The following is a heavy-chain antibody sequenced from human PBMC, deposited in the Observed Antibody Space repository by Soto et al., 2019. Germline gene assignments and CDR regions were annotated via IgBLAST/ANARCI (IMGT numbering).Heavy chain of an antibody. D-gene: IGHD1-26*01. CDR2: ISGYNGDI. J-gene: IGHJ4*02. Sequence: QVHLVQSGGEVKKPGASVMVSCKASGYTFNRHGITWVRQAPGQGLERMGWISGYNGDINYEQKFQGRVTLSSDTLTSTVYLELKSLRFDDTAVYYCARVRIVGAREIDFWGQGTLVTVSS. V-gene: IGHV1-18*04. CDR1: GYTFNRHG. CDR3: ARVRIVGAREIDF.